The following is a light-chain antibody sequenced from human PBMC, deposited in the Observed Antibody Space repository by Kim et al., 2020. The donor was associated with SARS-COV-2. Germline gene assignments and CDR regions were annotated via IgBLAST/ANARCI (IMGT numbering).Light chain of an antibody. CDR3: QAWDSSTAV. V-gene: IGLV3-1*01. Sequence: VSPGQTASITCAGDKLGDKYACWYQQQPGQSPVLVIYQDSKRPSGIPERFSGSNSGNTATLTISGTQAMDEADYYCQAWDSSTAVFGGGTQLTVL. J-gene: IGLJ3*02. CDR2: QDS. CDR1: KLGDKY.